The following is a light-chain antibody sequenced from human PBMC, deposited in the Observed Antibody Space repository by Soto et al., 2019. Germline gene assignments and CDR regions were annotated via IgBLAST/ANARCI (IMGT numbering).Light chain of an antibody. Sequence: QSALTQPRSVSGSPGQSVTISCTGTSSDVGGYNYVSWYQQHPGKAPKLMIYDVSKRPSGVPDRFSGSKSGNTASLTISGLQAEDEADYYCGSYAGSYTSHVVFGGGTKVTVL. V-gene: IGLV2-11*01. CDR2: DVS. CDR1: SSDVGGYNY. CDR3: GSYAGSYTSHVV. J-gene: IGLJ2*01.